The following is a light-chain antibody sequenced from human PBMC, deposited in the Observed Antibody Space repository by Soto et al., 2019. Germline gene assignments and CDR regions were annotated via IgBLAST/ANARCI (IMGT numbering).Light chain of an antibody. CDR1: SSDVGGYNY. V-gene: IGLV2-8*01. Sequence: QSALTQPPSASGSPGQSVTISCTGTSSDVGGYNYVSWYQQHPGKAPKLMIYEVSKRPSGVPDRFSGSKSGNTASLTVSVLQAEDEADYYCSSYAGNKNVFGTGTKLTVL. CDR2: EVS. CDR3: SSYAGNKNV. J-gene: IGLJ1*01.